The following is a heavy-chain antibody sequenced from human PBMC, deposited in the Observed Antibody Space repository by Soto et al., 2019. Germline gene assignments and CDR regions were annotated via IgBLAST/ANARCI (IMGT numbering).Heavy chain of an antibody. CDR1: GYTFTSSG. V-gene: IGHV1-18*01. D-gene: IGHD3-10*01. Sequence: QVQLVQSGGEVKKPGASVKVSCKASGYTFTSSGFSWVRQAPGQGLEWMGWISGYNGNTKYEQKFQDRVSMTTDTSTSTAYMELRSLRSDDTAVYYCARAGEVPYYYYGMDVWGQGTTVSVSS. CDR3: ARAGEVPYYYYGMDV. CDR2: ISGYNGNT. J-gene: IGHJ6*02.